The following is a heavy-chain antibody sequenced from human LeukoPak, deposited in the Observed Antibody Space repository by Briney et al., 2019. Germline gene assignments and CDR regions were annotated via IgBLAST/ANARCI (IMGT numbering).Heavy chain of an antibody. V-gene: IGHV1-69*04. Sequence: SVKVSCKASGGTFSSYAISWVRQAPGQGLEWMGRIIPILGIANYAQKFQGRVTITADKSTSTAYMELSSLRSEDTAVYYCARAPLGVGYYYDSSGYYLPYWGQGTLVTVSS. D-gene: IGHD3-22*01. CDR3: ARAPLGVGYYYDSSGYYLPY. J-gene: IGHJ4*02. CDR1: GGTFSSYA. CDR2: IIPILGIA.